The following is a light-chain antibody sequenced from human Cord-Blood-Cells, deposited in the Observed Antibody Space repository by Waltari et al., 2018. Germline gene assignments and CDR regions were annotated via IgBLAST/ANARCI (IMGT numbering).Light chain of an antibody. J-gene: IGLJ2*01. Sequence: QSVLTQPPSASGTPGQRVTISCSVSSSNIGSNTVNWYQQLPGTAPKLLIYRNNQRPSGVPDRFSGSKSGTSASLAISGLQAEDEADYYCAAWDDSLNGVVFGGGTKLTVL. CDR3: AAWDDSLNGVV. V-gene: IGLV1-44*01. CDR1: SSNIGSNT. CDR2: RNN.